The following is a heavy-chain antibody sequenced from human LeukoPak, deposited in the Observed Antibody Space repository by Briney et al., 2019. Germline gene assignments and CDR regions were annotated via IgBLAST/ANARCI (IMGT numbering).Heavy chain of an antibody. J-gene: IGHJ6*03. Sequence: GGSLRLSCAASGFTFSSYEMNWVRQAPGKGLEWVSYISISGSTIYYADFVKGRFTVSRDNAKNSLYLQMNSLRVEDTALYHCARMSGSGYYFYMDVWGKGTTVTISS. V-gene: IGHV3-48*03. D-gene: IGHD3-10*01. CDR1: GFTFSSYE. CDR2: ISISGSTI. CDR3: ARMSGSGYYFYMDV.